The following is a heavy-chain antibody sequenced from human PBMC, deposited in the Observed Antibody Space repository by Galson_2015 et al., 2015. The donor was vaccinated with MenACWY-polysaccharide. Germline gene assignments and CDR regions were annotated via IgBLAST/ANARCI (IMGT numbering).Heavy chain of an antibody. Sequence: SVKVSCKASGYTFSSYYIHWVRQAPGQGLEWMGIINSGGGSTTYAQKFQGRVTMTRDTSTSTVYMELSSLRFEDTAVYYCARAPFTGGWYSPWGQGTLVTVSS. J-gene: IGHJ4*02. CDR1: GYTFSSYY. V-gene: IGHV1-46*03. CDR2: INSGGGST. CDR3: ARAPFTGGWYSP. D-gene: IGHD6-19*01.